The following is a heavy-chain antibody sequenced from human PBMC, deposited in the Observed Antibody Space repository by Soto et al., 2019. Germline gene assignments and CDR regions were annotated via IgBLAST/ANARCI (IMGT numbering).Heavy chain of an antibody. V-gene: IGHV1-3*01. J-gene: IGHJ4*02. Sequence: GASVKVSCKASGYTFTSYAMHWVRQAPGQRLEWMGWINAGNGNTKYSQKFQGRVTITRDTSASTAYMELSSLRSEDTAVYYCARVLSRVVAADYWGQGTLVTVSS. CDR1: GYTFTSYA. D-gene: IGHD2-15*01. CDR2: INAGNGNT. CDR3: ARVLSRVVAADY.